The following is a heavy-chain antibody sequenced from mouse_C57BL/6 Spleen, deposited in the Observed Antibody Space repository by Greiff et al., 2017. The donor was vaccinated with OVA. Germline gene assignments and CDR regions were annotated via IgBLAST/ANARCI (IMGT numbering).Heavy chain of an antibody. CDR1: GFTFSDYG. Sequence: EVQGVESGGGLVKPGGSLKLSCAASGFTFSDYGMHWVRQAPEKGLEWAAYLSSGSSTIYYADTVKGRFTISSDNAKNTLFLQMTSLRSENTAMYYCARKYGYYVGLFAYWGQGTLVTVSA. V-gene: IGHV5-17*01. CDR2: LSSGSSTI. CDR3: ARKYGYYVGLFAY. J-gene: IGHJ3*01. D-gene: IGHD2-10*02.